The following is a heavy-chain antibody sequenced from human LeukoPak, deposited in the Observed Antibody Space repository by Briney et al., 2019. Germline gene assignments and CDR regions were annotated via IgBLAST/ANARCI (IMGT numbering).Heavy chain of an antibody. CDR1: GGSISRGGYY. D-gene: IGHD3-10*01. J-gene: IGHJ4*02. V-gene: IGHV4-31*03. CDR3: AVWFGAYFLDY. CDR2: IFYSGST. Sequence: PSETLSLTCTVSGGSISRGGYYWSWIRQHPGKGLEWIGYIFYSGSTYYNPSLKSRVTISVDTSKNQFSLKLSSVTAADTAVYYCAVWFGAYFLDYWGQGTLDTVSS.